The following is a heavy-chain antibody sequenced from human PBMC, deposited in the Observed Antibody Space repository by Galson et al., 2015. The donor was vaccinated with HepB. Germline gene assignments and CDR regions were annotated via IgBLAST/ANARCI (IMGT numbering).Heavy chain of an antibody. V-gene: IGHV5-10-1*01. CDR2: IDPSDSYT. Sequence: QSGAEVKKPGESLRISCKGSGYSSTSYWISWVRQMPGKGLEWMGRIDPSDSYTNYSPSFQGHVTISADKSISTAYLQWSSLKASDTAMYYCASGGGDGYNLGYWGQGTLVTVSS. J-gene: IGHJ4*02. CDR1: GYSSTSYW. CDR3: ASGGGDGYNLGY. D-gene: IGHD5-24*01.